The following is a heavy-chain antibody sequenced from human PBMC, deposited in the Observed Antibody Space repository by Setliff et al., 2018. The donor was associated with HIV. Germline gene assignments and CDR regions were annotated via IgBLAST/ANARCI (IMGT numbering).Heavy chain of an antibody. CDR2: ISSSSSYI. CDR3: ARDQVVGLPAY. J-gene: IGHJ4*02. V-gene: IGHV3-21*01. CDR1: GFTFSSYR. Sequence: PGGSLRLSCAASGFTFSSYRMNWVRQAPGKGLEWVSSISSSSSYIYYADSVKGRFTISRDNAKNSLYLQVNSLRAEDTAVYYCARDQVVGLPAYWGQGTLVTVSS. D-gene: IGHD1-26*01.